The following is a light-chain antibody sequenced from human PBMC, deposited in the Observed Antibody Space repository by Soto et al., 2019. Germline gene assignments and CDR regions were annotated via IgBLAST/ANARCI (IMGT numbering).Light chain of an antibody. J-gene: IGKJ5*01. CDR3: QQYGSSPIT. CDR2: GAS. V-gene: IGKV3-20*01. CDR1: QSVSSTY. Sequence: EIVLTQSPGTLSLSPVERATLSCRASQSVSSTYLIWYQQKPGQAPRLLIFGASSRAIGIPDRFSGSGSGRDFTLTISRLEPEDFAVYYCQQYGSSPITFGQGTRLEI.